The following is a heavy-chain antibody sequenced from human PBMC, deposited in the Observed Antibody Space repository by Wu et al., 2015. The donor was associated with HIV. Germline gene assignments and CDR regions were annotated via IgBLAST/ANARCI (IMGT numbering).Heavy chain of an antibody. CDR1: GYIFTDSY. CDR2: IVPSLGTA. V-gene: IGHV1-69*11. Sequence: VQLVQSGAEVKNPGSSVTVSCKTSGYIFTDSYMHWVRQAPGQGLEWMGGIVPSLGTADHTQTFQDRITVTADASTSSSYMELSSLRSEDTALYYCAISPYCGKGCYQFLRHWGQGTLVIVSS. D-gene: IGHD2-21*01. CDR3: AISPYCGKGCYQFLRH. J-gene: IGHJ1*01.